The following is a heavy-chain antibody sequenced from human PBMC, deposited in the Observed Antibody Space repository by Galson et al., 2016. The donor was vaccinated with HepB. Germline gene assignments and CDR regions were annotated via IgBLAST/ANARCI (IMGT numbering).Heavy chain of an antibody. Sequence: ETLSLTCTVSGVSISSSDYYRGWIRQPPGKGLEWIASIYYSGSGSTSYNPSLRSRVTISVDTPKNQFSLKLNSVNAADTAVYYCSRHLTYYYDISGYYSDWFDPRGQGTLVTVSS. V-gene: IGHV4-39*01. CDR2: IYYSGSGST. CDR1: GVSISSSDYY. D-gene: IGHD3-22*01. CDR3: SRHLTYYYDISGYYSDWFDP. J-gene: IGHJ5*02.